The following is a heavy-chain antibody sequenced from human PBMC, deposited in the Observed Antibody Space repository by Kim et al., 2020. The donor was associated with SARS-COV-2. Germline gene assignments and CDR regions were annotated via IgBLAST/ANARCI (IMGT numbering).Heavy chain of an antibody. CDR2: IYHSGST. CDR3: ARGGYSGYDLDY. D-gene: IGHD5-12*01. CDR1: GGSISSSNW. V-gene: IGHV4-4*02. J-gene: IGHJ4*02. Sequence: SETLSLTCAVSGGSISSSNWWRWVHQPPGKGLEWIGAIYHSGSTNYNPSLKSRVTIPVDKSKNQFSLTLSSVTAADTAVYYCARGGYSGYDLDYWGQGTPVTVSS.